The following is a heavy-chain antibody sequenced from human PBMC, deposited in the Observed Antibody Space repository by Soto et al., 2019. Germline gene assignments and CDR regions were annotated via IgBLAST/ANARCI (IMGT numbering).Heavy chain of an antibody. J-gene: IGHJ6*02. CDR3: AREDDGGDRDYYGLDV. V-gene: IGHV4-30-4*01. Sequence: PSETLSLTCTVAGGSSSREYYHWTWIRQAPGKGLEWIGYIHYSGSVHYNPSLQSRLTMSVDTSKNLFSLKLSSVTAADTAVYFCAREDDGGDRDYYGLDVWGQGTTVTVSS. CDR1: GGSSSREYYH. D-gene: IGHD2-21*02. CDR2: IHYSGSV.